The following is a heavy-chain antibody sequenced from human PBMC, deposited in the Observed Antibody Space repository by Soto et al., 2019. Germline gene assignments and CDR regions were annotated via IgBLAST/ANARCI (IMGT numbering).Heavy chain of an antibody. CDR2: IWYDGSNK. Sequence: QVQLVESGGGVVQPGRSLRLSCAASGFTFSSYGMHWVRQAPGKGLEWVAVIWYDGSNKYYADSVKGRFTISRDNSKNTLYLQMNSLIAADTAVYYCARRRVGIDPWGQGTLVTVSS. D-gene: IGHD2-15*01. CDR1: GFTFSSYG. V-gene: IGHV3-33*01. J-gene: IGHJ5*02. CDR3: ARRRVGIDP.